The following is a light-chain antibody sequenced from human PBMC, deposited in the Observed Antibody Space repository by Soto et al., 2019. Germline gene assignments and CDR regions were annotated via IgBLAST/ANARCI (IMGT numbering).Light chain of an antibody. J-gene: IGLJ2*01. Sequence: QSALTQPASVSGSPGQSITISCTGTSSGVGGYNYVSWYQQQPGKAPKLMIFDVSNRPSGVSNRFSGSKSGNTASLTISGLQAEDEADYYCSSYTSSSTPVVFGGGTKLTVL. CDR3: SSYTSSSTPVV. V-gene: IGLV2-14*03. CDR1: SSGVGGYNY. CDR2: DVS.